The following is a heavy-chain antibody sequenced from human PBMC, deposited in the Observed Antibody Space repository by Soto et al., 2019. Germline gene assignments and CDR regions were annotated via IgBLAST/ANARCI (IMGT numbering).Heavy chain of an antibody. J-gene: IGHJ4*02. Sequence: QVQLVQSGAEVKKPGASVKVSCKTSGYTFTSYGISWGRQAPGQGLEWMGWINTNNGDTNYAQRLQGRVTMTTDTATTTAYMELSSLRSDDTAVGYCARFYSSGWYVDYWGQGTLVTVSS. D-gene: IGHD6-19*01. CDR3: ARFYSSGWYVDY. V-gene: IGHV1-18*01. CDR2: INTNNGDT. CDR1: GYTFTSYG.